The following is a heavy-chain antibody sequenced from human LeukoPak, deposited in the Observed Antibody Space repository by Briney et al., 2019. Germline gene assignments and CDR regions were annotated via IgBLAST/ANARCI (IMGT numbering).Heavy chain of an antibody. D-gene: IGHD3/OR15-3a*01. CDR2: IYTSGST. V-gene: IGHV4-39*07. CDR3: ARDGPSDAFDI. J-gene: IGHJ3*02. Sequence: SETLSLTCTVSGGSISSSSYYWGWIRQPPGKGLEWIGRIYTSGSTNYNPSLKSRVTISVDTSKNQFSLKLSSVTAADTAVYYCARDGPSDAFDIWGQGTMVTVSS. CDR1: GGSISSSSYY.